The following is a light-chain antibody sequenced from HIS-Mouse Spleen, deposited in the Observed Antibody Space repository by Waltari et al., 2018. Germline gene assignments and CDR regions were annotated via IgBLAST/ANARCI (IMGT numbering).Light chain of an antibody. Sequence: QSALTQPPSVSGSPGQSVTISCTGTSSDVGSYNRVSWYQPPPGTAPKLMIYEVRNRPSGVPGRFSGSKSGNTASLTISGRQAEDEADYYFSLYTSSSTLVFGGGTKLTVL. V-gene: IGLV2-18*01. CDR1: SSDVGSYNR. CDR3: SLYTSSSTLV. J-gene: IGLJ2*01. CDR2: EVR.